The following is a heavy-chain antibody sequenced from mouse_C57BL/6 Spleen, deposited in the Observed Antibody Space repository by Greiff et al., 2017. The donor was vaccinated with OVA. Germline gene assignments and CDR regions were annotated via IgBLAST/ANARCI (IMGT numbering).Heavy chain of an antibody. J-gene: IGHJ4*01. D-gene: IGHD2-3*01. CDR3: ARSGRLLDYAMDY. V-gene: IGHV1-76*01. Sequence: QVQLQQSGAELVRPGASVKLSCKASGYTFTDYYINWVKQRPGQGLEWIARIYPGSGNTYYNEKFKGKATLTAEKSSSTAYMQLSSLTSEDSAVYFCARSGRLLDYAMDYWGQGTSVTGSS. CDR2: IYPGSGNT. CDR1: GYTFTDYY.